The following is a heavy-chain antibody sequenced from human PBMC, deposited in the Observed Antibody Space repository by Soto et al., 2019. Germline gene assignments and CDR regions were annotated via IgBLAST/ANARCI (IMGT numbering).Heavy chain of an antibody. J-gene: IGHJ4*02. CDR3: ARDKGLRRGFDY. Sequence: EVQLVESGGGLVKPGGSLRLSCAASGFTFSSYSMNWVRQAPGKGLEWVSSISSSSSYIYYADSVKGRFTISRDNAKNTLYLQMNSLRAEDTAVYYCARDKGLRRGFDYWGQGTLVTVSS. CDR2: ISSSSSYI. CDR1: GFTFSSYS. V-gene: IGHV3-21*01. D-gene: IGHD3-16*01.